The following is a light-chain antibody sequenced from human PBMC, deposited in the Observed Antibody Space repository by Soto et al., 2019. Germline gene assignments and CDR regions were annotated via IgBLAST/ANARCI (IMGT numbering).Light chain of an antibody. CDR2: GNS. CDR3: QSYDSSLSGSDV. Sequence: QSVLTQPPSVSGAPGQRVTISCTGSSSNIGEGYDVQWYQQLPGTAPKLLIYGNSNRPSGVPDRFSGSKSGTSASLAITGLQAEDDADDYCQSYDSSLSGSDVFGTGTKLTVL. CDR1: SSNIGEGYD. J-gene: IGLJ1*01. V-gene: IGLV1-40*01.